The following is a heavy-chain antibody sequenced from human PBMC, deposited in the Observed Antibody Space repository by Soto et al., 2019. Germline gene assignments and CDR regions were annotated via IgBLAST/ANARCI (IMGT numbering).Heavy chain of an antibody. CDR2: ISYDGSNK. V-gene: IGHV3-30*18. Sequence: QVQLVESGGGVVQPGRSLRLSCAASGFTFSSYGMHWVRQAPGKGLEWVAVISYDGSNKYYADSVKGRFTISRDNSKNTLYLQMNSLTAEDTAVYYCAKGVTMVRGVILDWFDPWGQGTLVTVSS. J-gene: IGHJ5*02. CDR3: AKGVTMVRGVILDWFDP. CDR1: GFTFSSYG. D-gene: IGHD3-10*01.